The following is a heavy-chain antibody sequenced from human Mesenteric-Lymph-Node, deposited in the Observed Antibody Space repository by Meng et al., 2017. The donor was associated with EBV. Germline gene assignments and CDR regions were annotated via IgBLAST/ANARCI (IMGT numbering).Heavy chain of an antibody. J-gene: IGHJ4*02. CDR3: ARKTDCSTTRCYGPFDN. Sequence: QVQLVQSGSELKKPVASVKVFCKGSGYSFTRYTLNWVRQAPGQGLEWMGWINTNTGNPTYAQGFTGRFVFSLDTSVNTAFLQISSLKAEDTAVYYCARKTDCSTTRCYGPFDNWGQGALVTV. CDR1: GYSFTRYT. D-gene: IGHD2-2*01. V-gene: IGHV7-4-1*02. CDR2: INTNTGNP.